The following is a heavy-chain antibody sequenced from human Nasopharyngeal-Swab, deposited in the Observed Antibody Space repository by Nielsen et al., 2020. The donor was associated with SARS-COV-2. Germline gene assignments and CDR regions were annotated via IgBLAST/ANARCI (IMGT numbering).Heavy chain of an antibody. V-gene: IGHV3-9*01. J-gene: IGHJ3*02. CDR3: AKTATGTTEDDAFDI. Sequence: SLKISCAASGFTFDDYAMHWVRQDPGKGLEWVSGISWNSGSTGYADSVKGRFTISRDNAKNSLYLQMNSLRAEDTALYYCAKTATGTTEDDAFDIWGQGTMVTVSS. CDR1: GFTFDDYA. D-gene: IGHD1-1*01. CDR2: ISWNSGST.